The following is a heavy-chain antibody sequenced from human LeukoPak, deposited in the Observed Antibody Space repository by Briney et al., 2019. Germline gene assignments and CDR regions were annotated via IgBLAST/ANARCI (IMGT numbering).Heavy chain of an antibody. CDR3: ARLLGYCSSTSCLLQYNWFDP. D-gene: IGHD2-2*01. V-gene: IGHV4-34*01. CDR2: INHSGST. J-gene: IGHJ5*02. Sequence: PSETLSLTCAVYGGSFSGYYWSWIRQPPGKGLEWIGEINHSGSTNYNPSLKSRVTISVDTSKNQFSLKLSSVTAADTAVYYCARLLGYCSSTSCLLQYNWFDPWGQGTLVTVSS. CDR1: GGSFSGYY.